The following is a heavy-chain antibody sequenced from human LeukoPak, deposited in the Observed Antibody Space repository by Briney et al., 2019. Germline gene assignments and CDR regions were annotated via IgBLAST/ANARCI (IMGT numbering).Heavy chain of an antibody. CDR1: GGSISSYY. D-gene: IGHD3-16*02. CDR2: IYYSGST. J-gene: IGHJ4*02. CDR3: ARGLAGSYRY. Sequence: SETLSLTCTVSGGSISSYYWSWIRQPPGKGLEWIGYIYYSGSTNYNPSLKSRVTIPVDTSKNQFSLKLSSVTAADTAVYYCARGLAGSYRYWGQGTLVTVSS. V-gene: IGHV4-59*01.